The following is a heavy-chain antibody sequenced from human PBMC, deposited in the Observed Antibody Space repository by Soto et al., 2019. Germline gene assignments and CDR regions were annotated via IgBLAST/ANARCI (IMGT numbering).Heavy chain of an antibody. CDR1: GGSISSYY. CDR3: ARDLPRYDSSGYPKNWFDP. J-gene: IGHJ5*02. Sequence: LSLTCTVSGGSISSYYWSWIRQPAGKGLEWIGRIYTSGSTNYNPSLKSRVTMSVDTSKNQFSLKLSSVTAADTAVYYCARDLPRYDSSGYPKNWFDPWGQGTLVTVSS. D-gene: IGHD3-22*01. CDR2: IYTSGST. V-gene: IGHV4-4*07.